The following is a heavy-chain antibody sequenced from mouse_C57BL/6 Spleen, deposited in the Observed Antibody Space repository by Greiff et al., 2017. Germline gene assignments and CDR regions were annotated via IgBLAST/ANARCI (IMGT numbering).Heavy chain of an antibody. CDR1: GYTFTSYW. CDR3: ARRDYYAMDY. CDR2: IDPSDSYT. Sequence: QVQLQQSGAELVMPGASVKLSCKASGYTFTSYWMHWVKQRPGQGLEWIGEIDPSDSYTNYNQKFKGKSTLTVDKSSSTAYMQLSSLTSEDSAVYYCARRDYYAMDYWGQGTSVTVSS. J-gene: IGHJ4*01. V-gene: IGHV1-69*01.